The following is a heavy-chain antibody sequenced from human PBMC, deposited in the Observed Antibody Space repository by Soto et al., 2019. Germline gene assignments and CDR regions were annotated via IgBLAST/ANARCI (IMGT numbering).Heavy chain of an antibody. V-gene: IGHV3-23*01. Sequence: PGGSLRLSCAASGFTFSSYAMNWVRQAPGKGLEWVSVISGSGGSTYYADSVKGRFTISRDNSKNTLYLQMNSLRAEDTAVYYCAKDKALSGSYAFDIWGQGTMVTVSS. J-gene: IGHJ3*02. CDR3: AKDKALSGSYAFDI. D-gene: IGHD1-26*01. CDR1: GFTFSSYA. CDR2: ISGSGGST.